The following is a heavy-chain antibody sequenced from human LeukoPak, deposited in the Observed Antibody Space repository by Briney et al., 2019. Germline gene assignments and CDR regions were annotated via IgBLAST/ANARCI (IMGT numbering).Heavy chain of an antibody. V-gene: IGHV4-39*01. D-gene: IGHD2-2*01. J-gene: IGHJ5*02. Sequence: ASETLSLTCTVSGGSISSSSYYWGWIRQPPGKGLEWIGSIHYSGSTYYNPSLKSRVTISVDTSKNQFSLKLSSVTAADTAVYYCARLHIVVVPAATGGWFDPWGQGTLVTVSS. CDR1: GGSISSSSYY. CDR2: IHYSGST. CDR3: ARLHIVVVPAATGGWFDP.